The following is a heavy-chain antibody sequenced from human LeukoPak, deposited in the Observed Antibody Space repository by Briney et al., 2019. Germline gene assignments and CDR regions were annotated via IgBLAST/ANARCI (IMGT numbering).Heavy chain of an antibody. V-gene: IGHV3-11*01. D-gene: IGHD2-2*01. Sequence: GGSLRLSCAASGFTFSDYYMSWIRQAPGKGLEWVSYISSSGSTIYYADSVKGRFIISRDNSKNTLYLQMNSLRVDDMAVYYCARGPSCTSASCYVIGALDIWGLGTTVTVSS. J-gene: IGHJ3*02. CDR2: ISSSGSTI. CDR3: ARGPSCTSASCYVIGALDI. CDR1: GFTFSDYY.